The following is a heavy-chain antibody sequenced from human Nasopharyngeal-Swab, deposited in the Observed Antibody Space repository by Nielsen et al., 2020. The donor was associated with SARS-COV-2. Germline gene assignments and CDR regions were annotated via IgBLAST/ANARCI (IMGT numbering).Heavy chain of an antibody. CDR2: IKQDGSEK. Sequence: GGSLRLSCAASGFTFSSYWMSWVRQAPGKGLEWVANIKQDGSEKYYADSVKGRFTISRDNSKNTLYLQMNSLRAEDTAVYYCAKDLGYDSSGYYGVLDYWGQGTLVTVSS. CDR1: GFTFSSYW. V-gene: IGHV3-7*01. D-gene: IGHD3-22*01. J-gene: IGHJ4*02. CDR3: AKDLGYDSSGYYGVLDY.